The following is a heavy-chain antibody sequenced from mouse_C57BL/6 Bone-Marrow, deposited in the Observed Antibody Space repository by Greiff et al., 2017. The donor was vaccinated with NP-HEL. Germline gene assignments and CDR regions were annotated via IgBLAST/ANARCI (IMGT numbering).Heavy chain of an antibody. D-gene: IGHD1-1*01. CDR2: ISDGGSYT. CDR1: GFTFSSYA. CDR3: ARDEVLPFAY. Sequence: DVKLVESGGGLVKPGGSLKLSCAASGFTFSSYAMSWVRQTPEKRLEWVATISDGGSYTYYPDNVKGRFTISRDNAKNNLYLQMSHLKSEDTAMYYCARDEVLPFAYWGQGTLVTVSA. J-gene: IGHJ3*01. V-gene: IGHV5-4*01.